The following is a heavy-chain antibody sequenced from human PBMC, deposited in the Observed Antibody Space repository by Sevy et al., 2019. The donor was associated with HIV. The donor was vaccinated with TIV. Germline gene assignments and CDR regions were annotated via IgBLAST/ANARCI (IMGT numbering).Heavy chain of an antibody. V-gene: IGHV3-49*03. D-gene: IGHD6-6*01. CDR3: TRATAARHIDAFDI. J-gene: IGHJ3*02. CDR1: GFTFGDYA. Sequence: GGSLRLSCTASGFTFGDYAMSWFRQAPGKGLEWVGFIRSKAYGGKTEYAASVKGRFTISRDDSKSIAYLQMNSLKTEDTAVYYCTRATAARHIDAFDIWGQGTMVTVSS. CDR2: IRSKAYGGKT.